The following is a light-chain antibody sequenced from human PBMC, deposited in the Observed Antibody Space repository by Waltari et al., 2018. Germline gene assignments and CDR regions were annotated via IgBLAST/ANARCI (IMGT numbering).Light chain of an antibody. CDR1: SSNIGNNY. J-gene: IGLJ7*01. CDR2: ENT. CDR3: GTWDSSLSGAV. V-gene: IGLV1-51*02. Sequence: QSVLTQPPSVSAAPGQRVTISCSGGSSNIGNNYVSWYRQFPGTAPKLLHFENTDVPSGIPGRFAGSKPGTSATREITGLQAGDEADYYCGTWDSSLSGAVFGGGTHLTVL.